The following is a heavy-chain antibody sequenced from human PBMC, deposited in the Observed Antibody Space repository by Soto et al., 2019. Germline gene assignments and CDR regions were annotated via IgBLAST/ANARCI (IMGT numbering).Heavy chain of an antibody. D-gene: IGHD2-21*01. V-gene: IGHV4-30-4*01. CDR3: AREERKGIISWFDP. Sequence: SETLSLTCTVSGGSISSSSYFWSWIRQSPGKGLEWIGYIYYTGITHLNPSLKSRLTMAVDTSKNEFSLKLTSVSAADTAVYFCAREERKGIISWFDPWGQGTPVTVSS. J-gene: IGHJ5*02. CDR1: GGSISSSSYF. CDR2: IYYTGIT.